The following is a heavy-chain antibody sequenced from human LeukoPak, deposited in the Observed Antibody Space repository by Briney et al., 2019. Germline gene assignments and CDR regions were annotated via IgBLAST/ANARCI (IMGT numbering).Heavy chain of an antibody. J-gene: IGHJ6*03. CDR1: GYTLTELS. CDR3: ARAGRWFGELSSLGDYYYYYMDV. D-gene: IGHD3-10*01. CDR2: IIPIFGTA. V-gene: IGHV1-69*13. Sequence: EASVKVSCKVSGYTLTELSMHWVRQAPGQGLEWMGGIIPIFGTANYAQKFQGRVTITADESTSTAYMELSSLRSEDTAVYYCARAGRWFGELSSLGDYYYYYMDVWGKGTTVTISS.